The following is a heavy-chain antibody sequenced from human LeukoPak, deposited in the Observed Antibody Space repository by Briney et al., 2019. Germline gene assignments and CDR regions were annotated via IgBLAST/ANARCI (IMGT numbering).Heavy chain of an antibody. V-gene: IGHV4-59*08. CDR1: GGSISSYY. D-gene: IGHD3-22*01. Sequence: SGTLSLTCSVSGGSISSYYWSWIRQPPGKGLEWIGYIYYSGSTNYNPSLKSRVTISIDTSKNQFSLKLSSVTAADTAVYYCASLDSSGYYYFDYWGQGTLVTVSS. CDR3: ASLDSSGYYYFDY. CDR2: IYYSGST. J-gene: IGHJ4*02.